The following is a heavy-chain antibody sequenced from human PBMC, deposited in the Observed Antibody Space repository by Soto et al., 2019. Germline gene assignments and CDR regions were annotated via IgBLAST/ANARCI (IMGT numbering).Heavy chain of an antibody. J-gene: IGHJ4*02. CDR2: IYSGGYT. CDR1: GFTVSNNY. Sequence: EVQLVESGGGLIQPGGSLRLSCAVSGFTVSNNYMSWVRQAPGKGLEGVSVIYSGGYTAYGDSVKGRFTISRDNSKNTLYLKSKGRRADDSALYSCATRAGGGGYWGQGTLVTVSS. D-gene: IGHD3-10*01. CDR3: ATRAGGGGY. V-gene: IGHV3-53*01.